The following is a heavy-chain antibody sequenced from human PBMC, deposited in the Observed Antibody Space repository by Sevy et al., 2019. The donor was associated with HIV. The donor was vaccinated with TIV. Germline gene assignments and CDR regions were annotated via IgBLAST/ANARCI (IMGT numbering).Heavy chain of an antibody. D-gene: IGHD3-10*01. V-gene: IGHV4-61*02. J-gene: IGHJ6*03. CDR1: GGSISSGSYY. CDR3: AREGYGSGSYYYLDYYYYYMDV. CDR2: IYTSGST. Sequence: SETLSLTCTVSGGSISSGSYYWSWIRQPAGKGLEWIGRIYTSGSTNYNPSLKSRVTISVDTSKNQFSLKLGSVTAADTAVYYCAREGYGSGSYYYLDYYYYYMDVWGKGTTVTVSS.